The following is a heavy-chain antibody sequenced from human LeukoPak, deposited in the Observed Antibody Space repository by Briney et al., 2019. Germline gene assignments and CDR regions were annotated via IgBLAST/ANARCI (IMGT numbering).Heavy chain of an antibody. D-gene: IGHD2-15*01. CDR1: GFTFSSYA. CDR2: ISGSGGST. Sequence: GGSLRLSCAASGFTFSSYAMSWVRQAPGRGLEWVSAISGSGGSTYYADSVKGRFTISRDNSKNTLYLQINSLRAEDTAVYYCAKQIVVVVAAIDYWGQGTLVTVSS. J-gene: IGHJ4*02. CDR3: AKQIVVVVAAIDY. V-gene: IGHV3-23*01.